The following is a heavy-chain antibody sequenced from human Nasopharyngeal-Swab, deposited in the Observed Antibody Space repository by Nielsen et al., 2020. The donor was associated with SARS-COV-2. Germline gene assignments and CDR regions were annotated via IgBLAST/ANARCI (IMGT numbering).Heavy chain of an antibody. CDR1: GFTFSDYY. CDR2: ISNSGSTI. J-gene: IGHJ4*02. CDR3: ARDIQTVTTSDY. V-gene: IGHV3-11*01. D-gene: IGHD4-17*01. Sequence: GGSLRLSCAASGFTFSDYYMNWIRQAPGKGLEWVSSISNSGSTIYYADSVKGRFTISRDNAKNSLYLQMNSLRAEDTAVYYCARDIQTVTTSDYWGQGTLVTVSS.